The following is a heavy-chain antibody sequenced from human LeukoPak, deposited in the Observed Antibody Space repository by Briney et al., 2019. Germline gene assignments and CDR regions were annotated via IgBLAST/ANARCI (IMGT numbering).Heavy chain of an antibody. CDR2: INHSGST. CDR1: GGSFSGYY. D-gene: IGHD3-3*01. V-gene: IGHV4-34*01. CDR3: AREGGFYRPLDC. J-gene: IGHJ4*02. Sequence: SETLSLTCAVYGGSFSGYYWSWIRQPPGKGLEWIGEINHSGSTNYNPSPKSRVTISVDTSKNLFSLKLSSVTAADTAVYYCAREGGFYRPLDCSGQGTLVTVSS.